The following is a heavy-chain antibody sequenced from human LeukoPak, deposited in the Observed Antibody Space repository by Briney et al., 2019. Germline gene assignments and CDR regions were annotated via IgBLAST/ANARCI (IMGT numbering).Heavy chain of an antibody. V-gene: IGHV4-39*07. J-gene: IGHJ4*02. CDR2: IYYSGST. CDR3: ASSGGYTTFDY. CDR1: GGSISSSSYY. Sequence: PSETLSLTCTASGGSISSSSYYWGWIRQPPGKGLEWIGSIYYSGSTYYNPSLKSRVTISVDTSKNQFSLKLSSVTAADTAVYYCASSGGYTTFDYWGQGTLVTVSS. D-gene: IGHD3-16*02.